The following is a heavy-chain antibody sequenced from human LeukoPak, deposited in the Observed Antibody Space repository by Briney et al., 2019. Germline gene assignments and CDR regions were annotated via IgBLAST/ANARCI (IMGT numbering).Heavy chain of an antibody. D-gene: IGHD3-16*02. CDR3: ARGGAYYDYVWGSYRYTANDY. J-gene: IGHJ4*02. V-gene: IGHV1-8*01. Sequence: ASVKVSCKASGYTFSSYDINWVRQATGQGLEWMGWMNPNSGNAGYAQKFQGRVTMTRDTSISTAYMDLSSLRSEDTAVYYCARGGAYYDYVWGSYRYTANDYWGQGTLVTVSS. CDR1: GYTFSSYD. CDR2: MNPNSGNA.